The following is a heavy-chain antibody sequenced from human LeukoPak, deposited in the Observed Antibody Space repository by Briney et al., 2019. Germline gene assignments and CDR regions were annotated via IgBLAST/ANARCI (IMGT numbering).Heavy chain of an antibody. CDR3: ARGYSYGYGYFDY. CDR2: ISGGGGST. D-gene: IGHD5-18*01. J-gene: IGHJ4*02. CDR1: GFTFSTYA. V-gene: IGHV3-23*01. Sequence: PGGSLRLSCAASGFTFSTYAMTWVRQAPGKGLDWVSSISGGGGSTYYADSVKGRFTISRDNSKNTLYLQMNSLRAEDTAVYYCARGYSYGYGYFDYWGQGTLVTVSS.